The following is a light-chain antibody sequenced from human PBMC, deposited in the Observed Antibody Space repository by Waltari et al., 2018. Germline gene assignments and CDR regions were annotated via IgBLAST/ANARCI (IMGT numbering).Light chain of an antibody. CDR1: QSLLHSSGNTF. CDR3: MQARQTPWT. J-gene: IGKJ1*01. V-gene: IGKV2-28*01. Sequence: DIVITQSPLSLSVTPGEPASISCRYSQSLLHSSGNTFLDWYLQKPGQSPQLLIYLISNRASGVPDRFSGSGSGTDFTLKISRVEAEDVGVYFCMQARQTPWTFGQGTKVEIK. CDR2: LIS.